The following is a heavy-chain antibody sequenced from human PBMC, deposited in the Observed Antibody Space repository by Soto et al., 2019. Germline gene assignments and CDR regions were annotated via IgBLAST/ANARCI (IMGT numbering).Heavy chain of an antibody. J-gene: IGHJ4*02. Sequence: PGGSLRLSCAASGFTFSSYAMSWVRQAPGKGLEWVSAISGSGGSTYYADSVKGRFTISRDNSKNTLYLQMNSLRAEDTAVYYCENRVGATTRIYYFDYWGQGTLVTVYS. CDR1: GFTFSSYA. CDR3: ENRVGATTRIYYFDY. D-gene: IGHD1-26*01. V-gene: IGHV3-23*01. CDR2: ISGSGGST.